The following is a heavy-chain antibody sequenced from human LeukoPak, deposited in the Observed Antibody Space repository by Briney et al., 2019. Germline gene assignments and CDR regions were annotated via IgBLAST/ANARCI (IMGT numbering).Heavy chain of an antibody. J-gene: IGHJ4*02. Sequence: ASVKVSCKASGYTFTAYYMHWVRQAPGQGLEWVGWINPNSGGTNYAQKFQGRVTMTRDTSISTAYMELSRLRSDDTAVYYCARAATITADFDYWGQGTLVTVSS. V-gene: IGHV1-2*02. CDR3: ARAATITADFDY. CDR1: GYTFTAYY. D-gene: IGHD5-24*01. CDR2: INPNSGGT.